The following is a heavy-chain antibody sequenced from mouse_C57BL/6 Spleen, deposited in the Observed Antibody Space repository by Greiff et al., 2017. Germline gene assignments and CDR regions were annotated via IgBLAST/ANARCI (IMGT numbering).Heavy chain of an antibody. Sequence: QVQLQQSGAELVRPGASVTLSCKASGYTFTDYEMHWVKQTPVHGLEWIGAIDPETGGTAYNQKFKGKAILTADKSSSTAYMELRSLTSEDSAVYYCTRPTPYGSSYGFAYWGQGTLVTVSA. CDR3: TRPTPYGSSYGFAY. J-gene: IGHJ3*01. CDR2: IDPETGGT. V-gene: IGHV1-15*01. CDR1: GYTFTDYE. D-gene: IGHD1-1*01.